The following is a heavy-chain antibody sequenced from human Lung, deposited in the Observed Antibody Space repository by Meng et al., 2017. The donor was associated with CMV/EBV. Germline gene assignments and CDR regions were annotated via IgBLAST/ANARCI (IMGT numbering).Heavy chain of an antibody. Sequence: GESXKISCEASGFTFSNAWMSWVRQAPGKGLEWVGRIKSKTDGGTTDYAGPVKGRFTISRDDSKNTLYLQMNSLKTEDTAVYYCATGSYSSDDAFDIWGQGXMVTVSS. CDR1: GFTFSNAW. CDR3: ATGSYSSDDAFDI. V-gene: IGHV3-15*01. D-gene: IGHD6-25*01. CDR2: IKSKTDGGTT. J-gene: IGHJ3*02.